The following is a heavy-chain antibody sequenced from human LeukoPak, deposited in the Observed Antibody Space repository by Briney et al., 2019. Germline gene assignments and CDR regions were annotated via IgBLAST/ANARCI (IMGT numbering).Heavy chain of an antibody. CDR2: ISAYNGNT. Sequence: ASVKVSCKASGYAFTSYGISWVRQAPGQGLEWMGWISAYNGNTNYAPKLQGRVTMTTDTSTSTAYMELRSLRSDDTAVYYCAREDCSGGSCYSLSLTPVYHVFDIWGQGTMVTVSS. J-gene: IGHJ3*02. V-gene: IGHV1-18*01. CDR1: GYAFTSYG. CDR3: AREDCSGGSCYSLSLTPVYHVFDI. D-gene: IGHD2-15*01.